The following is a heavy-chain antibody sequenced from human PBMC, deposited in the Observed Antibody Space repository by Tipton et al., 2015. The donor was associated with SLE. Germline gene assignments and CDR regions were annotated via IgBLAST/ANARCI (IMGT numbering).Heavy chain of an antibody. Sequence: QSGPEVKKPGASVKISCTASGYTFTSYGISWLRQAPGQGLQWMGWISAQTGETKYAQSLQGRLTMSTDTSTSTSSMELRTLRSDDTATYYCALAGVTAAITNYFFFYMYVWGKGTSVTVSS. CDR3: ALAGVTAAITNYFFFYMYV. J-gene: IGHJ6*03. D-gene: IGHD2-2*02. CDR2: ISAQTGET. CDR1: GYTFTSYG. V-gene: IGHV1-18*01.